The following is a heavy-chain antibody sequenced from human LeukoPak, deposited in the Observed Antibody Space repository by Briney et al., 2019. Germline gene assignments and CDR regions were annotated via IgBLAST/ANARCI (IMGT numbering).Heavy chain of an antibody. CDR1: GGTFSSYA. J-gene: IGHJ4*02. CDR3: ARDYSVAGRYYFDY. D-gene: IGHD6-19*01. V-gene: IGHV1-69*13. CDR2: IIPIFGTA. Sequence: ASVKVSCKASGGTFSSYAISWVRQAPGQGLECVGGIIPIFGTANYAQKFQGRVTITADESTSTAYMELSSLRSEDTAVYYCARDYSVAGRYYFDYWGQGTLVTVSS.